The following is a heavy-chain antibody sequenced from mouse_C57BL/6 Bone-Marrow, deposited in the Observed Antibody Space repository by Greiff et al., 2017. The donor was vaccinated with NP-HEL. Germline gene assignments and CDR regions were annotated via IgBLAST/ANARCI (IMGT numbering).Heavy chain of an antibody. V-gene: IGHV3-8*01. Sequence: DVQLQQSGPGLAKPSQSLSLTCSVTGYSITSDYWNWIRKFPGNKLEYIGYISSSGSTYYNPSLKSRISITRYTSKNQYYRQLNSVTTEDTATDYCARSGLLGPRFDYWGQGTTLTVSS. D-gene: IGHD4-1*01. CDR1: GYSITSDY. CDR2: ISSSGST. J-gene: IGHJ2*01. CDR3: ARSGLLGPRFDY.